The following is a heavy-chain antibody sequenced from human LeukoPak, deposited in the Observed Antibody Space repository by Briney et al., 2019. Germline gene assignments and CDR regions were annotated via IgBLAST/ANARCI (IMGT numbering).Heavy chain of an antibody. CDR2: INHSGST. D-gene: IGHD6-13*01. Sequence: SETLSLTCAVYGGSFSGCYWSWIRQPPGKGLEWIGEINHSGSTNYNPSLKSRVTISVDTSKNQFSLKLSSVTAADTAVYYCARGIGYSSSWGQGTLVTVSS. CDR1: GGSFSGCY. J-gene: IGHJ4*02. CDR3: ARGIGYSSS. V-gene: IGHV4-34*01.